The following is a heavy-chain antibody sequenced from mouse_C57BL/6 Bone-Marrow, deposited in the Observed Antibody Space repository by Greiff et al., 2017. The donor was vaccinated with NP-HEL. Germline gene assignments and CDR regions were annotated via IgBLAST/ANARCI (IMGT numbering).Heavy chain of an antibody. CDR1: GYTFTDYY. V-gene: IGHV1-26*01. CDR3: ARDYRNYGAMDY. D-gene: IGHD2-5*01. J-gene: IGHJ4*01. Sequence: VQLQQSGPELVKPGASVKISCKASGYTFTDYYMNWVKQSHGKSLEWIGDINPNNGGTSYNQKFKGKATLTVDKSSSTAYMELRSLTAEDSAVYYCARDYRNYGAMDYWGQGTSVTVSS. CDR2: INPNNGGT.